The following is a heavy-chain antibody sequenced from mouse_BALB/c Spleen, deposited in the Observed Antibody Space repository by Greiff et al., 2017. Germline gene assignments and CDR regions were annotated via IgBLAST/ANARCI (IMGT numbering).Heavy chain of an antibody. D-gene: IGHD2-1*01. CDR2: INPSNGRT. CDR1: GYTFTSYW. V-gene: IGHV1S81*02. J-gene: IGHJ2*01. CDR3: ARAPDVYYGLYYFDY. Sequence: VQLQQPGAELVKPGASVKLSCKASGYTFTSYWMHWVKQRPGQGLEWIGEINPSNGRTNYNEKFKSKATLTVDKSSSTAYMQLSSLTSEDSAVYYCARAPDVYYGLYYFDYWGQGTTLTVSS.